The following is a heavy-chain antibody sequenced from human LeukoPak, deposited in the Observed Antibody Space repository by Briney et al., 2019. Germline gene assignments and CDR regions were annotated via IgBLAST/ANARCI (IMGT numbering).Heavy chain of an antibody. CDR2: IRYDGSNK. V-gene: IGHV3-30*02. Sequence: GGSLRLSCAASGFTFSSYGLHWVRQAPGKGLEWVAFIRYDGSNKYYADSVKGRFTISRDNSKNTLYLQMNSLRAEDTAVYYCAKDSLALKEQQPLRGNWFDPWGQGTLVTVSS. CDR3: AKDSLALKEQQPLRGNWFDP. D-gene: IGHD6-13*01. J-gene: IGHJ5*02. CDR1: GFTFSSYG.